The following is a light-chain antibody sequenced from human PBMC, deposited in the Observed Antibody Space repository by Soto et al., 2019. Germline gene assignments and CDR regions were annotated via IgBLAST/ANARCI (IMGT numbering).Light chain of an antibody. CDR3: CSYSSSFSHVV. CDR1: SNDIGSYNL. CDR2: EDT. J-gene: IGLJ2*01. Sequence: QSALTQPASVSGSPGQSITISCTGTSNDIGSYNLVSWYQQHPTKAPKLMIYEDTKRPSGVSNRFSGSKSGNTASLTISGLQTEDEADYYCCSYSSSFSHVVFGGGTQLTV. V-gene: IGLV2-23*01.